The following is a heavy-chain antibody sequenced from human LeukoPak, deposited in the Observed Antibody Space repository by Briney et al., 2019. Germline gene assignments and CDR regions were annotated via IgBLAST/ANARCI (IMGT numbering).Heavy chain of an antibody. J-gene: IGHJ4*02. D-gene: IGHD3-10*01. CDR1: GGSISSSAYY. CDR2: IYYSGST. Sequence: SETLSLTCAVYGGSISSSAYYWGWIRQPPGQGLEWIGSIYYSGSTYYNPSLKSRVTISVDTSKNQFSLKLSSVTAADTAVYYCARHDLWFGELLGWFDYWGQGTLVTVSS. V-gene: IGHV4-39*01. CDR3: ARHDLWFGELLGWFDY.